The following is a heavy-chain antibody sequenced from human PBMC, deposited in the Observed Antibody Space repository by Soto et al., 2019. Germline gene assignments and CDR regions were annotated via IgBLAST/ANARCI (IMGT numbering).Heavy chain of an antibody. CDR3: TKNSAYALDY. Sequence: SETLSLTCDVSRYSINNNNWWSWVRQPPGGGLEWIGELHHGGSTNYNPSLESRATFSVDISKNQFFLKLSSVTAADTAVYYCTKNSAYALDYWGQGTLVTVS. V-gene: IGHV4-4*02. CDR2: LHHGGST. D-gene: IGHD5-12*01. J-gene: IGHJ4*02. CDR1: RYSINNNNW.